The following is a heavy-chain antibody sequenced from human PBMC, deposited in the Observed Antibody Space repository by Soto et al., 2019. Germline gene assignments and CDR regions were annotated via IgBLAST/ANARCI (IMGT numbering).Heavy chain of an antibody. V-gene: IGHV1-2*04. Sequence: SVEVSCKASGYTFTGYYRHWARHAPGKGLEWMGWINPNSGGTNYARKFQGWVTMTRATSISTAYMELSSLRAYDTAVHYCASISIRTRTPRIENCFDPWGQGTLVTVSS. D-gene: IGHD1-1*01. CDR3: ASISIRTRTPRIENCFDP. CDR2: INPNSGGT. CDR1: GYTFTGYY. J-gene: IGHJ5*02.